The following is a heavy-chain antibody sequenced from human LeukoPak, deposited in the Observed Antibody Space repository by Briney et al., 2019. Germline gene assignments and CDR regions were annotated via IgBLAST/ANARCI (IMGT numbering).Heavy chain of an antibody. CDR3: ARDEMATITDFDY. CDR1: GFTFSNYW. CDR2: ISSSSSTI. D-gene: IGHD5-24*01. V-gene: IGHV3-48*02. Sequence: GGSLRLSCAASGFTFSNYWMSWVRQAPGKGLEWVSYISSSSSTIYYADSVKGRFTISRDNAKNSLYLQMNSLRDEDTAVYYCARDEMATITDFDYWGQGTLVTVSS. J-gene: IGHJ4*02.